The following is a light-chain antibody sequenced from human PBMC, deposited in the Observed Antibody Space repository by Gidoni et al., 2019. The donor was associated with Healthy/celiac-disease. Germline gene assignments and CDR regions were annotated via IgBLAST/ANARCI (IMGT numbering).Light chain of an antibody. CDR1: QLGDKY. CDR2: QDS. J-gene: IGLJ2*01. CDR3: QAWDSSTAWEV. V-gene: IGLV3-1*01. Sequence: SYELTQPPSVSVSPGQTASITCSGDQLGDKYACWYQQKPGQSPVLVIYQDSKRPSGIPERFSGSNSGNTATLTISGTQAMDEADYYCQAWDSSTAWEVFGGGTKLTVL.